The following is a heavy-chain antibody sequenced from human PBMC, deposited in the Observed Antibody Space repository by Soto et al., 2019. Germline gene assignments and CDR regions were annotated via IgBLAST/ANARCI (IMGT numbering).Heavy chain of an antibody. V-gene: IGHV1-69*12. Sequence: QVQLVQSGAEVKKPGSSVKVSCKASGGTFSSYAISWVRQAPGQGLEWMGGIIPIFGTANYAQKFQGRVTITADESTSTAYMERSSLRSEDTAVYYCARDSSYGAYYYYGMDVWGQGTTVTVSS. CDR1: GGTFSSYA. CDR3: ARDSSYGAYYYYGMDV. CDR2: IIPIFGTA. J-gene: IGHJ6*02. D-gene: IGHD5-18*01.